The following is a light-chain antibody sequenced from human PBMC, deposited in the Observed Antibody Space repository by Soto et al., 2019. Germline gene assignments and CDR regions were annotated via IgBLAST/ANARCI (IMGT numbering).Light chain of an antibody. CDR3: TSYTSSSTLEV. J-gene: IGLJ2*01. CDR1: SSDVGGYNY. Sequence: QSALTQPASVSGSPGQSITISCTGTSSDVGGYNYVSWYQQHPGKAPKPMIYDVSYRPSGVSNRFSGSKSGNTASLTISGLQAEDEADYYCTSYTSSSTLEVFGGGTKLTV. CDR2: DVS. V-gene: IGLV2-14*01.